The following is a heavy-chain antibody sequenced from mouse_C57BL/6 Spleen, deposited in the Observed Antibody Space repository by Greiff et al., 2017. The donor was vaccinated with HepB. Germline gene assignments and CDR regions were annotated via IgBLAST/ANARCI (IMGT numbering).Heavy chain of an antibody. D-gene: IGHD2-4*01. CDR3: ANYGRDY. V-gene: IGHV1-50*01. CDR2: IDPSDSYT. CDR1: GYTFTSYW. J-gene: IGHJ2*01. Sequence: VQLQQSGAELVKPGASVKLSCKASGYTFTSYWMQWVKQRPGQGLEWIGEIDPSDSYTNYNQKFKGKATLTVDTSSSTAYMQLSSLTSEDSAVYYCANYGRDYWGQGTTLTVSS.